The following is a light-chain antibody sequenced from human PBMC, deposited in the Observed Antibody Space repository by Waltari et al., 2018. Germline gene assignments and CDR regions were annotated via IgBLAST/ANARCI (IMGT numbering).Light chain of an antibody. CDR3: QQYYRSRT. CDR1: QSGLYNSNDKNY. V-gene: IGKV4-1*01. CDR2: WAS. J-gene: IGKJ1*01. Sequence: DIAMTQSPDSLAVSLGETATLHCKSNQSGLYNSNDKNYLAWYQHKPGQPPKLLIYWASTREAGVPDRFSGSGSGTDFTLTISSLQAEDVAVYYCQQYYRSRTFGQGTKVEIK.